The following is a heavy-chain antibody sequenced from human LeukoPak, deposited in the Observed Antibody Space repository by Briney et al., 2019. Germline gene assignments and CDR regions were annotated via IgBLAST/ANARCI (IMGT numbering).Heavy chain of an antibody. CDR1: GFTFDDYG. CDR2: INWNGGST. CDR3: ARGVAYYYDSSGYLGTDFDY. V-gene: IGHV3-20*04. Sequence: AGGSLRLSCAASGFTFDDYGMSWVRQAPGKGLEWVSGINWNGGSTGYADSVKGRFTISRDNAKNSLYLQMNSLRAEDTALYYCARGVAYYYDSSGYLGTDFDYWGQGTLVTVSS. J-gene: IGHJ4*02. D-gene: IGHD3-22*01.